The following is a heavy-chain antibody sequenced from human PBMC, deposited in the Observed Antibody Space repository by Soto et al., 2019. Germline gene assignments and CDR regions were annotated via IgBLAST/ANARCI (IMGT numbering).Heavy chain of an antibody. V-gene: IGHV3-30*18. D-gene: IGHD1-26*01. Sequence: QVQLVESGGGVVQPGRSLRLSCAASGFTFSSYGMHWVRQAPGKGLEWVAVISYDGSNKYYADSVKGRFTISRDNSKNTLYLQMNSLRAEDTAVYYCAKIIGSYRRGGDFDIWGQGTMVTVSS. J-gene: IGHJ3*02. CDR2: ISYDGSNK. CDR1: GFTFSSYG. CDR3: AKIIGSYRRGGDFDI.